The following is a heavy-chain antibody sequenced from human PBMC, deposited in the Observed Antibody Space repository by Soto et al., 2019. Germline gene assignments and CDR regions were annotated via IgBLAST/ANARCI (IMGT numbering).Heavy chain of an antibody. CDR3: ASIKWLRSVLPVDY. V-gene: IGHV4-34*01. J-gene: IGHJ4*02. D-gene: IGHD5-12*01. CDR1: GGSFSCYY. CDR2: INHSGGT. Sequence: QVQLQQWGAGLLKPSETLSLTCVVYGGSFSCYYWTWIRQPPGKGLEWIGEINHSGGTNYNPSLTSRVTISIDMSKNQLSLKLHSVRPADTAVYYCASIKWLRSVLPVDYWGQGTLVTVSS.